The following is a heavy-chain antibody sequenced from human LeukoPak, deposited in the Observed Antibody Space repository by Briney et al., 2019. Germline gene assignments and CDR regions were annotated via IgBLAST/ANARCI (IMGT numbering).Heavy chain of an antibody. CDR2: ISSKTDGGTT. J-gene: IGHJ4*02. V-gene: IGHV3-15*05. D-gene: IGHD2-21*02. CDR3: IKSSGDWH. Sequence: PGGSLRLSCTTSGFTFSNAWMSWVRQAPGKGLEWVGRISSKTDGGTTDYAAPVKGRFTFSRDDSKNTLYLQMNSLKIEDTAVYYCIKSSGDWHWGQGTLVTVSS. CDR1: GFTFSNAW.